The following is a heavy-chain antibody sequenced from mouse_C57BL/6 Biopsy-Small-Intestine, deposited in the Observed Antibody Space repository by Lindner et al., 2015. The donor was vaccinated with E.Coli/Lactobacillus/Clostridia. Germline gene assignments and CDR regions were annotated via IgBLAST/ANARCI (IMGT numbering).Heavy chain of an antibody. CDR2: INPNNGGT. D-gene: IGHD2-1*01. Sequence: VQLQESGPELVKPGASVKIPCKASGYTFTDFNMDWVKQSHGKSLEWIGDINPNNGGTIYNQKFKGKATLTVNKSSSTAYMELRSLTSEDTAVYYCARKDRSDLLWSPIYAMDYWGQGTSVTVSS. V-gene: IGHV1-18*01. CDR1: GYTFTDFN. J-gene: IGHJ4*01. CDR3: ARKDRSDLLWSPIYAMDY.